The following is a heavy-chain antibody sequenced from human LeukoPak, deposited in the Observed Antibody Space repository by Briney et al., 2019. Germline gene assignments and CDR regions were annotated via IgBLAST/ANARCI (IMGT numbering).Heavy chain of an antibody. CDR3: ADLGSRD. Sequence: GGSLRLSCAASGFTFTSAWMTWVRQAPGKGLEWVATIKDDGSDKYYTISRDNAKKSLWLQMNSLRVEDTAMYYCADLGSRDWGQGTLVTVSS. CDR2: IKDDGSDK. D-gene: IGHD3-16*01. V-gene: IGHV3-7*01. CDR1: GFTFTSAW. J-gene: IGHJ4*02.